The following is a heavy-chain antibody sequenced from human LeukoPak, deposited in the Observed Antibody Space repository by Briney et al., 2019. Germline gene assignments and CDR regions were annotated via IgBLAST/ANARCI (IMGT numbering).Heavy chain of an antibody. J-gene: IGHJ4*02. D-gene: IGHD4-17*01. CDR2: ISKSDDRT. CDR1: GFTLSDYD. Sequence: PGVSPRLSCVASGFTLSDYDMTWVRQRPGKGLEGVSSISKSDDRTYYADSVKGRFTISRDNSKSTVYLQMSSLRAEDTAVYYCAKDPFTFDGDYGDTWGQGTLVTVSS. V-gene: IGHV3-23*01. CDR3: AKDPFTFDGDYGDT.